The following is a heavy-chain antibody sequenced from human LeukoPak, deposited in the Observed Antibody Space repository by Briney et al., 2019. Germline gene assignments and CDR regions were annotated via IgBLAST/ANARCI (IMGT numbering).Heavy chain of an antibody. CDR3: ARAGGSRWYGGSYYYYMDV. Sequence: SVKVSCKASGGTFSSYAISWVRQAPGQGLEWMGGIIPIFGTANYAQKFQGRVTITTDESTSTAYMELSSLRSEDTAVYYCARAGGSRWYGGSYYYYMDVWGKGTTVTVSS. V-gene: IGHV1-69*05. CDR2: IIPIFGTA. J-gene: IGHJ6*03. CDR1: GGTFSSYA. D-gene: IGHD6-13*01.